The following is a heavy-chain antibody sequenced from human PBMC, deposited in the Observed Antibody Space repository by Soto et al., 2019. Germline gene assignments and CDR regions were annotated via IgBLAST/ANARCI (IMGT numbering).Heavy chain of an antibody. CDR3: ARDLSYGGLDY. Sequence: GGALRLSCSVSGFTFSNNAMIWVRQTPGKGLEWVSGISGSGDTTYNADSVKGRFTLSRDNSKSTLFLQMNNLRVDDTAVYYCARDLSYGGLDYWGQGVLVTVSS. V-gene: IGHV3-23*01. J-gene: IGHJ4*02. CDR1: GFTFSNNA. D-gene: IGHD3-10*01. CDR2: ISGSGDTT.